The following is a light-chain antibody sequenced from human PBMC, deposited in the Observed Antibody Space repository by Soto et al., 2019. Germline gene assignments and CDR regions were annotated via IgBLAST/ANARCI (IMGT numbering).Light chain of an antibody. J-gene: IGKJ2*01. CDR3: QLYFSYPYT. V-gene: IGKV1-8*01. CDR1: QDISSY. CDR2: AAA. Sequence: AIRMTQSPSSFSASTGDRVTITCRASQDISSYLAWYQQKVGKAPKLLIYAAATLQRGAPSRFSGSGSGTEFTLTISGLQSEDFATYYCQLYFSYPYTFGQGTKLEI.